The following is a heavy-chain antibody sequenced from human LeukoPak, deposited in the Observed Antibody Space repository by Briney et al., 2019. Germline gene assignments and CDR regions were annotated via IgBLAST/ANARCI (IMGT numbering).Heavy chain of an antibody. D-gene: IGHD3-3*01. V-gene: IGHV4-4*07. CDR3: ARIFDRDI. CDR2: IHGLGKT. Sequence: SETLSLICTVSGGSMRGSYWYWVRHSAGTGMQWVGRIHGLGKTNYNPSLKSRVIMSLDTSKNQFSLTLSAVTAADTATYYCARIFDRDIWGQGTLVTVSP. CDR1: GGSMRGSY. J-gene: IGHJ3*02.